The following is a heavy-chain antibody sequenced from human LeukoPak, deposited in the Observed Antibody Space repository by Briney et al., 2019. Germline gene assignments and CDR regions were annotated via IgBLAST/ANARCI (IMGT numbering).Heavy chain of an antibody. Sequence: GGSLRLSCTASGFTFCDYAMSWVRQAPGKGLEWVGFIRSKAYGGTTEYAASVKGRFTISRDDSKSIAYLQMNSLKTEDTAVYYCTRGGGSYYRHAFDIWGQGTMVTVSS. J-gene: IGHJ3*02. D-gene: IGHD1-26*01. V-gene: IGHV3-49*04. CDR1: GFTFCDYA. CDR2: IRSKAYGGTT. CDR3: TRGGGSYYRHAFDI.